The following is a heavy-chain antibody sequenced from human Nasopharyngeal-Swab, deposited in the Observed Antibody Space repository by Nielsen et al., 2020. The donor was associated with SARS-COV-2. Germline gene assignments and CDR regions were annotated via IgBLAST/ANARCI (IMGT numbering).Heavy chain of an antibody. Sequence: GGSLRLSCAASGFTFRNYAMGWVRQAPGKGLEWVSGISGGGGSTYYADSVKGRFTISRDNCNSKNTVDLQMNSLRAEDTAVYYCARFPRYDLYSFQSEYFQNWGQGTLVTVSS. J-gene: IGHJ1*01. CDR3: ARFPRYDLYSFQSEYFQN. V-gene: IGHV3-23*01. D-gene: IGHD3-3*01. CDR1: GFTFRNYA. CDR2: ISGGGGST.